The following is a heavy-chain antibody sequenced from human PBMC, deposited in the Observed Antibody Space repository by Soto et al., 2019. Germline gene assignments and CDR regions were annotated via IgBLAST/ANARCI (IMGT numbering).Heavy chain of an antibody. CDR3: ARGTYYDSSGYDLFEY. J-gene: IGHJ4*02. CDR2: INAGNGNT. CDR1: GYTFTSYS. D-gene: IGHD3-22*01. Sequence: ASVKVSCKASGYTFTSYSMHWVRQAPGQRLEWMGWINAGNGNTKYSQRFQGRVTITRDTSASTAYMELSSLRSEDTAVYYCARGTYYDSSGYDLFEYWGQGTLVTVSS. V-gene: IGHV1-3*01.